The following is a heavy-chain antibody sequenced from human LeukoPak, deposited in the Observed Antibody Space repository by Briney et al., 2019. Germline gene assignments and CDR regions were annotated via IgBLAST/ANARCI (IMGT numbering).Heavy chain of an antibody. D-gene: IGHD3-22*01. CDR3: ARWYYDSSGYTGAFDI. CDR1: GFIFSNFA. J-gene: IGHJ3*02. V-gene: IGHV3-23*01. Sequence: PGGSLRLSCAASGFIFSNFAMSWVRQAPGKGLEWVSGIRTSGQSTYYADSVKGRFTISRDDSKNTLYLQMNSLRAEDTAVYYCARWYYDSSGYTGAFDIWGQGTMVTVSS. CDR2: IRTSGQST.